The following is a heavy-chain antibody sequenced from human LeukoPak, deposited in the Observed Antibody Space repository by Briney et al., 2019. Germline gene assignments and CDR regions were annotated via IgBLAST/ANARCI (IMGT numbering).Heavy chain of an antibody. Sequence: GGSLRLSCAASGFTFSSYWMSWVRQAPGKGLEWVANIKQDGSEQYYVNSVKGRFIISRDSAENSLYLQMNSLRAEDTAVYYCARDGWNSGTLDYWGQGILVSVSS. CDR3: ARDGWNSGTLDY. V-gene: IGHV3-7*01. J-gene: IGHJ4*02. CDR2: IKQDGSEQ. D-gene: IGHD1-7*01. CDR1: GFTFSSYW.